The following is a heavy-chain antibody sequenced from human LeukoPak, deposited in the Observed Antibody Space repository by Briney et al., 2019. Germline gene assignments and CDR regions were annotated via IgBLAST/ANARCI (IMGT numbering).Heavy chain of an antibody. Sequence: GGSLRLSCAASGFTFSSYGMSWVRQAPGKGLEWVAFIRYDGSNKYYADSVKGRFTISRDNSKNTLYLQMNSLRAEDTAVYYCAKDGGWFGELLSPYYFDYWGQGTLVTVSS. J-gene: IGHJ4*02. CDR1: GFTFSSYG. CDR3: AKDGGWFGELLSPYYFDY. D-gene: IGHD3-10*01. V-gene: IGHV3-30*02. CDR2: IRYDGSNK.